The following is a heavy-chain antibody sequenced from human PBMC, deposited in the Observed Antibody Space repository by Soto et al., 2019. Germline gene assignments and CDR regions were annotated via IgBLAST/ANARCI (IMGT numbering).Heavy chain of an antibody. CDR1: GGSISSYY. D-gene: IGHD5-12*01. CDR3: ARNPYSGYDSGDY. Sequence: PSETLSLTCTVSGGSISSYYWSWIRQPPGKGLEWIGYIYYSGSTNYNPSLKSRVTISVDTSKNQFSLKLSSVTPADTAVYYCARNPYSGYDSGDYWGQGTLVTVSS. V-gene: IGHV4-59*08. CDR2: IYYSGST. J-gene: IGHJ4*02.